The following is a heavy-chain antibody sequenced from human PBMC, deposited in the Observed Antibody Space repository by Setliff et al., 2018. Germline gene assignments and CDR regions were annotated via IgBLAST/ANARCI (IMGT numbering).Heavy chain of an antibody. CDR3: ARINFYVSSGYYYASDN. D-gene: IGHD3-22*01. V-gene: IGHV1-18*01. CDR1: GYSFTSYG. Sequence: ASVKVSCKASGYSFTSYGISWVRQAPGQGLEWMGWINNYSFKTTYPQKFLGRVTMTTDTSTSTAYMELRSLRPDDTAVYYCARINFYVSSGYYYASDNWGQGTLVTVSS. CDR2: INNYSFKT. J-gene: IGHJ4*02.